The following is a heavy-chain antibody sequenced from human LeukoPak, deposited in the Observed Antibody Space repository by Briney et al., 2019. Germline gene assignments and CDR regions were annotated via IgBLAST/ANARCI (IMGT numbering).Heavy chain of an antibody. CDR3: ARAVAGNWFDP. Sequence: GGSLRLPCAASGFTFSSYWMSWVRQAPGKGLEWVASIKQDGSEKYYVDSVKGRFTISRDNAKNSLYLQMNSLRAEDTAVYYCARAVAGNWFDPWGQGTLVTVSS. J-gene: IGHJ5*02. CDR2: IKQDGSEK. CDR1: GFTFSSYW. D-gene: IGHD6-19*01. V-gene: IGHV3-7*04.